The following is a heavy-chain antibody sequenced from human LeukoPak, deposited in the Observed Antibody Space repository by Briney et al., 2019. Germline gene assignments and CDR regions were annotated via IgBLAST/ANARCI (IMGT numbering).Heavy chain of an antibody. J-gene: IGHJ3*02. Sequence: PGGSLRLSCAASGFTFCYYYMSWIRQAPGKGLEWVSYISSRGSTIYYADSVKGRFTISRDNAKNSLYLQMNSLRAEDTAVSYCARVGSYYSDSSGNYYPEAFDIWGQGTMVTVSS. CDR2: ISSRGSTI. CDR1: GFTFCYYY. CDR3: ARVGSYYSDSSGNYYPEAFDI. D-gene: IGHD3-22*01. V-gene: IGHV3-11*01.